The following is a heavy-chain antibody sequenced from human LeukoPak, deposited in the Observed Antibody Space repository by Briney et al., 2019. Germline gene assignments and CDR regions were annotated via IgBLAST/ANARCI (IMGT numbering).Heavy chain of an antibody. CDR1: GFTFSSYS. Sequence: GGSLRLSCAASGFTFSSYSMNWVRQAPGKGLEWVSYISSSSSTIYYADSVKGRFTISRDNAKNSLFLQMTSLRDEDTAVYYCARDNDYAFDIWGQGTMVNVAS. CDR2: ISSSSSTI. D-gene: IGHD1-1*01. J-gene: IGHJ3*02. CDR3: ARDNDYAFDI. V-gene: IGHV3-48*02.